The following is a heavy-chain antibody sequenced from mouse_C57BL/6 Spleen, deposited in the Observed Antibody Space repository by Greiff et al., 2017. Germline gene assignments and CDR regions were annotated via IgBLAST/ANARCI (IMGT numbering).Heavy chain of an antibody. J-gene: IGHJ4*01. Sequence: VQLQQSGPELVKPGASVKISCKASGYAFSSSWMNWVKQRPGKGLEWIGRIYPGDGDTNYNGKFKGKATLTADKSSSTAYMQLSSLTSEDSAVYFCARETGPYYAMDYWGQGTSVTVSS. CDR3: ARETGPYYAMDY. CDR1: GYAFSSSW. D-gene: IGHD4-1*01. V-gene: IGHV1-82*01. CDR2: IYPGDGDT.